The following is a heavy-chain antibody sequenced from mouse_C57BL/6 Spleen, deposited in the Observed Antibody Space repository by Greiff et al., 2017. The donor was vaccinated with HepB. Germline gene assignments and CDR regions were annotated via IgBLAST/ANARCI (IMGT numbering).Heavy chain of an antibody. CDR2: INPYNGGT. D-gene: IGHD2-2*01. J-gene: IGHJ4*01. V-gene: IGHV1-19*01. CDR1: GYTFTDYY. CDR3: AREGRDYGYPLYAMDY. Sequence: EVQLQESGPVLVKPGASVKMSCKASGYTFTDYYMNWVKQSHGKSLEWIGVINPYNGGTSYNQKFKGKATLTVDKSSSTAYMELNSLTSEDSAVYYCAREGRDYGYPLYAMDYWGQGTSVTVSS.